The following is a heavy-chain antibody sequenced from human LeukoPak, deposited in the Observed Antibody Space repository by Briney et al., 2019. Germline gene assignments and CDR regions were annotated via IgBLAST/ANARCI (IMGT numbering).Heavy chain of an antibody. CDR2: IYYSGST. Sequence: SETLSLTCSVSGDSITGYYWGWIRQPPGKGLEWIGNIYYSGSTYYSPSLKSRVTISVDTSKNQFSLKLSSVTAADTAVYYCARPVPSRLGWFDPWGQGTLVTVSS. CDR1: GDSITGYY. CDR3: ARPVPSRLGWFDP. V-gene: IGHV4-39*01. J-gene: IGHJ5*02. D-gene: IGHD1-1*01.